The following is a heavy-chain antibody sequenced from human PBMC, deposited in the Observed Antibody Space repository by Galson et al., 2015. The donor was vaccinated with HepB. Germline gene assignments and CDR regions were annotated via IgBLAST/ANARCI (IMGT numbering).Heavy chain of an antibody. CDR1: GFTFSSYA. CDR3: ARDSTVLAAYSSGWLDY. V-gene: IGHV3-30-3*01. D-gene: IGHD6-19*01. Sequence: SLRLSCAASGFTFSSYAMHWVRQAPGKGLEWVAVISYDGSNKYYADSVKGRFTISRDNSKNTLYLQINSLRAEDTAVYYCARDSTVLAAYSSGWLDYWGQGTLVTVSS. CDR2: ISYDGSNK. J-gene: IGHJ4*02.